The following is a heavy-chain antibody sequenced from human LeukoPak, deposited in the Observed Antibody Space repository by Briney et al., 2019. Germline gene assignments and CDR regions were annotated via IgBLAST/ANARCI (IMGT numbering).Heavy chain of an antibody. V-gene: IGHV3-30-3*01. J-gene: IGHJ4*02. CDR1: GFTFSSYA. D-gene: IGHD3-22*01. CDR3: ARPELSYYDSSGYYYFDY. CDR2: ISYDGSNK. Sequence: PGRSLRLSCAASGFTFSSYAMHWVRQAPGKGLEWVAVISYDGSNKYYADSVKGRFTISRDNAKNSLYLQMNSLRAEDTAVYYCARPELSYYDSSGYYYFDYWGQGTLVTVSS.